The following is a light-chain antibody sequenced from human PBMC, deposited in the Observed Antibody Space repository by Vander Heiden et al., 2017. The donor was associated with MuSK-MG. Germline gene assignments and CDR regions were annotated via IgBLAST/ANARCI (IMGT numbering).Light chain of an antibody. CDR3: QQCCDCLPAST. CDR1: QSIGSD. CDR2: GAS. Sequence: EIVMTQSRATLSLSPGERATHPCRASQSIGSDLAWYQQKSCQALRLLIYGASTRATVIPARFTGSGPGTEFTLTIRSRLSDDFPLHYCQQCCDCLPASTFGPGTKLEIK. V-gene: IGKV3-15*01. J-gene: IGKJ2*01.